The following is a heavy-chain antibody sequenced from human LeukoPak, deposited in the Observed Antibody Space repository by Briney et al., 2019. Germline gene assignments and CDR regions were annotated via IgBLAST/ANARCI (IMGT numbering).Heavy chain of an antibody. Sequence: SETLSLTCAVYGGSFSGYYWSWIRQPPGKGLEWIGEINHSGSTNYNPSLKSRVTTSVDTSKNQFSLKLSSVTAADTAVYYCARIQTTRYYYGMDVWGQGTTVTVSS. CDR1: GGSFSGYY. CDR2: INHSGST. J-gene: IGHJ6*02. CDR3: ARIQTTRYYYGMDV. V-gene: IGHV4-34*01. D-gene: IGHD4-17*01.